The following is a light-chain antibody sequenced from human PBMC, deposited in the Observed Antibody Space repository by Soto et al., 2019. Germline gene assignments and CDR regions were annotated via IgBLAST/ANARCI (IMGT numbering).Light chain of an antibody. V-gene: IGKV1-5*01. CDR2: DSS. J-gene: IGKJ1*01. CDR1: QSIVSY. Sequence: PSSLSASVGDRVTITCRASQSIVSYLNWYQQKTGKAPKLLIYDSSTLQSGVPSRFSGSGSGTEFTLTISSMQPDDFATFYCQQYNGYSRTFGQGTKVDIK. CDR3: QQYNGYSRT.